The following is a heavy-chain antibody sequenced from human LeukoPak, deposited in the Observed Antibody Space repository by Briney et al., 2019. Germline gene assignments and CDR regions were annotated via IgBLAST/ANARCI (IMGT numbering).Heavy chain of an antibody. CDR2: ISGSGGST. CDR3: AKGLRGYFDWWGRAYYYYGMDV. D-gene: IGHD3-9*01. V-gene: IGHV3-23*01. J-gene: IGHJ6*02. Sequence: GGSLRLSCAASGFTFSRYAMSWVRQAPGKGLEWVSAISGSGGSTYYADSVKGRFTIFRDNSTNTLYLQMNSLRAEDTAVYYCAKGLRGYFDWWGRAYYYYGMDVWGQGTTVTVSS. CDR1: GFTFSRYA.